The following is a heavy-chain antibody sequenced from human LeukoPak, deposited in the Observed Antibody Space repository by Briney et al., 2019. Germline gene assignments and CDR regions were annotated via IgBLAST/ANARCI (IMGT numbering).Heavy chain of an antibody. V-gene: IGHV4-59*01. J-gene: IGHJ4*02. CDR1: GGSITSYY. CDR2: IFYTGST. Sequence: SETLSRTCTVSGGSITSYYWSWIRQPPGKGLEWVGFIFYTGSTNYNPSLKSRVTISLDTSKNQFSLKLSSVTAADTAVYYCARRGSGRVDYWGQGTLVTVSS. D-gene: IGHD3-10*01. CDR3: ARRGSGRVDY.